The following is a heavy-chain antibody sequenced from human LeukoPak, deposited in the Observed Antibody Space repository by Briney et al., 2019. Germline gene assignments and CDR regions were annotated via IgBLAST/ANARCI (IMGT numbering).Heavy chain of an antibody. D-gene: IGHD6-6*01. V-gene: IGHV1-46*01. CDR3: ARDSGAARPNAAFDI. CDR2: INPSGGST. J-gene: IGHJ3*02. CDR1: GYTFTTDY. Sequence: GASVKVSCKASGYTFTTDYIHWVRQAPGQGLEWMGIINPSGGSTTYAQKFQGRVTMTRDTSISTAYMELSRLRSDDTAVYYCARDSGAARPNAAFDIWGQGTMVTVSS.